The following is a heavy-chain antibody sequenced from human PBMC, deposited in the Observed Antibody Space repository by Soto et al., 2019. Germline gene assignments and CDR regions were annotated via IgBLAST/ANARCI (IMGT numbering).Heavy chain of an antibody. V-gene: IGHV1-3*05. Sequence: QVQLVQSGAEEKKPGASVKVSCKASGYTFTSYAMLWVLQAPGQRLEWMGWINAGNGNTKYSQKFQGRVTITRDTSASTAYMELSSLRSEDTAVYYCARDPGYSFGYTWGQGTLVTVSS. D-gene: IGHD5-18*01. CDR3: ARDPGYSFGYT. CDR1: GYTFTSYA. J-gene: IGHJ5*02. CDR2: INAGNGNT.